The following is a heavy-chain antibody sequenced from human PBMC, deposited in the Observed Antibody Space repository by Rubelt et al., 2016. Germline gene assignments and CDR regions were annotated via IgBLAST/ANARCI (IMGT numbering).Heavy chain of an antibody. D-gene: IGHD6-19*01. CDR3: ARVNRAVAQ. V-gene: IGHV1-69*01. CDR2: IIPIFGTA. CDR1: GGTFSSYA. Sequence: QVQLVQSGAEVKKPGSSVKVSCKASGGTFSSYAISWVRQAPGQGLEWIGGIIPIFGTAYYAQKFQGRVTITADESTSTAYMGLSSLRSEDTAVYYCARVNRAVAQWGQGTLVTVSS. J-gene: IGHJ4*02.